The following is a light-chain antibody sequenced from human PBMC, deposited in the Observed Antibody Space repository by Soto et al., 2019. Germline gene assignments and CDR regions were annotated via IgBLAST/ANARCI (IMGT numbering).Light chain of an antibody. Sequence: VMTHSPATLSVSPAERATLSCRASQSVSSILAWYQQKPGPAPRLLIYGASTRATGIPARFSGSGSGTEFTLTISSLQSEDFAVYCCQQYNNWPWTFGQGTKVDIK. J-gene: IGKJ1*01. CDR3: QQYNNWPWT. V-gene: IGKV3-15*01. CDR1: QSVSSI. CDR2: GAS.